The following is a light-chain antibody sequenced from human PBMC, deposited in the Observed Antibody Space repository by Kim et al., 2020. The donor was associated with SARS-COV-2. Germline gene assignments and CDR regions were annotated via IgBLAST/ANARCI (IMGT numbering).Light chain of an antibody. CDR2: EVS. CDR1: SSDVGGYNY. J-gene: IGLJ2*01. V-gene: IGLV2-8*01. CDR3: SSYTGSNNFDVV. Sequence: QSVLTQPPSASGSPGQSVTISCTGTSSDVGGYNYVSWYQQHPGKAPKLMIYEVSKRPSGVPSRFSGSKSGNTASLTVSGLQAEDEADYYCSSYTGSNNFDVVFGGGTQLTVL.